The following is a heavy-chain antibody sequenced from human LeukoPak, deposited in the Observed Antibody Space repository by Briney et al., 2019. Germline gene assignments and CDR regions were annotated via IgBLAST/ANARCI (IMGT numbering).Heavy chain of an antibody. CDR1: GFSVSSTH. CDR3: ARVWEYYDILAAYHHYYMDV. D-gene: IGHD3-9*01. CDR2: IYRGGTT. J-gene: IGHJ6*03. V-gene: IGHV3-53*01. Sequence: PGGSLRLSCAASGFSVSSTHLSWVRQAPGKELEWVSIIYRGGTTSYADSVKGRFTISRDNSKNTLYLQMNSLRAEDTAVYYCARVWEYYDILAAYHHYYMDVWGKGTTVTASS.